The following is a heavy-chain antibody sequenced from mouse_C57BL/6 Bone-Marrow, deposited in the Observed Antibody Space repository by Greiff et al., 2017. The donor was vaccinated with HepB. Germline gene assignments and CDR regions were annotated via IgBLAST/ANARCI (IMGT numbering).Heavy chain of an antibody. CDR2: IDPSDSYT. J-gene: IGHJ3*01. CDR3: ARGDNWAWFAY. Sequence: QVQLQQPGAELVKPGASVKLSCKASGYTFTSYWMQWVKQRPGQGLEWIGEIDPSDSYTNYNQKFKGKATLTVDTSSSTAYMQLSSLTSEDSAVYHCARGDNWAWFAYWGQGTLVTVSA. CDR1: GYTFTSYW. D-gene: IGHD4-1*01. V-gene: IGHV1-50*01.